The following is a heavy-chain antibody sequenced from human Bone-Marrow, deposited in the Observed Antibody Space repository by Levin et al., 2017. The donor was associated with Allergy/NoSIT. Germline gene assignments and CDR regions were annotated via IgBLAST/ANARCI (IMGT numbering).Heavy chain of an antibody. V-gene: IGHV4-39*01. CDR1: VGSISGSTYS. CDR2: IDQSGDS. Sequence: SETLSLTCIVSVGSISGSTYSWGWLRPPPGKGLEWIGNIDQSGDSYYSPFLRRRVITSVETSKNLFSLTLSCVTAADTAVYYCARLVPEASTYDFDYWGQGTLVTVSS. D-gene: IGHD1-14*01. J-gene: IGHJ4*02. CDR3: ARLVPEASTYDFDY.